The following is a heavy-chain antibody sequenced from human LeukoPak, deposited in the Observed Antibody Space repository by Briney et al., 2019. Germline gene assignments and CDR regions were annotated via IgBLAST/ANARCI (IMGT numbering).Heavy chain of an antibody. CDR3: AKAPPGYNYDYYFDY. D-gene: IGHD5-18*01. CDR1: GFTFSNYA. CDR2: ISGGGGST. V-gene: IGHV3-23*01. J-gene: IGHJ4*02. Sequence: PGGSLRLSCVASGFTFSNYAMSWVRQAPGKGLEWVSGISGGGGSTYYADSVKGRFTISRGNSKNTLYLQMNSLRAEDAAIYYCAKAPPGYNYDYYFDYWGQGALVTVSS.